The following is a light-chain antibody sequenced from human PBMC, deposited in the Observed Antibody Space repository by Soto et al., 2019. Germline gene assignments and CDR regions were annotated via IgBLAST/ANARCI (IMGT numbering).Light chain of an antibody. CDR1: QSVGRNY. CDR3: QQYGTSPWA. V-gene: IGKV3-20*01. CDR2: AAS. J-gene: IGKJ1*01. Sequence: EIVLTQFPGTLSLPPGERATLSCRASQSVGRNYVAWYQQKPGQAPRVIIYAASNRASGIPDRFSGSGSGSDFTLTISRLEPEDFAVYYCQQYGTSPWAFGQGTKVEIK.